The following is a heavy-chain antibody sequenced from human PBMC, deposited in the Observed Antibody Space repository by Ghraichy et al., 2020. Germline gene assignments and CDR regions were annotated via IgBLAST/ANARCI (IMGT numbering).Heavy chain of an antibody. CDR1: GGSFSGYY. J-gene: IGHJ6*02. Sequence: SETLSLTCAVYGGSFSGYYWSWIRQPPGKGLEWIGEINHSGSTNYNPSLKSRVTISVDTSKNQFSLKLSSVTAADTAVYYCARGPRYQLLFRGSRYYGMDVWGQGTTVTVSS. D-gene: IGHD2-2*01. CDR3: ARGPRYQLLFRGSRYYGMDV. CDR2: INHSGST. V-gene: IGHV4-34*01.